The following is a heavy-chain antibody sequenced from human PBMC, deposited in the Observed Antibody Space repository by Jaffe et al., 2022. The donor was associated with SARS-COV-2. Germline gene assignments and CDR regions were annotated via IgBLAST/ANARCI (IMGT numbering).Heavy chain of an antibody. CDR1: GFTFSSYA. CDR3: ANPVRPGHYYYGMDV. CDR2: ISGSGGST. Sequence: EVQLLESGGGLVQPGGSLRLSCAASGFTFSSYAMSWVRQAPGKGLEWVSAISGSGGSTYYADSVKGRFTISRDNSKNTLYLQMNSLRAEDTAVYYCANPVRPGHYYYGMDVWGQGTTVTVSS. V-gene: IGHV3-23*01. D-gene: IGHD2-2*01. J-gene: IGHJ6*02.